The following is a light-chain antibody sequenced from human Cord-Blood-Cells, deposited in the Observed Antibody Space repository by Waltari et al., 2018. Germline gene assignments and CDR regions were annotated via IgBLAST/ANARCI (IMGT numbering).Light chain of an antibody. V-gene: IGKV3-11*01. CDR2: DSS. Sequence: EIVLTQSPATLSLSPGERATLSCRASQSVSSYLAWYQQKPGQAPGLLIYDSSNRATVIPARFSGSESGSDFTLTSSSLEPEDFAVYYCQQRSNWPTFGGGTKVEIK. CDR3: QQRSNWPT. J-gene: IGKJ4*01. CDR1: QSVSSY.